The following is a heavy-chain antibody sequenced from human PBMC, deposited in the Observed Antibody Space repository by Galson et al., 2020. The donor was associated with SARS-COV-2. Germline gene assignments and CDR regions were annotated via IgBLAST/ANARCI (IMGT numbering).Heavy chain of an antibody. CDR3: ARWVGDDDAFDI. V-gene: IGHV1-69*13. D-gene: IGHD2-21*02. CDR1: GGTFSSYA. Sequence: SVKVSCKASGGTFSSYAISWVRQAPGQGLEWMGGIIPIFGTANYAQKFQGIVTITADESTSTAYMELSSLRSEDTAVYYCARWVGDDDAFDIWGQGTMVTVSS. J-gene: IGHJ3*02. CDR2: IIPIFGTA.